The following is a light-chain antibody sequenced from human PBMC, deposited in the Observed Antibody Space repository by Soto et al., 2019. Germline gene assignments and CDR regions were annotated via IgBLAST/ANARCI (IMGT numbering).Light chain of an antibody. Sequence: QAVVTQPPSVSGAPGQRVTISCTGSSSNIGAGYDVHWYQQLPGTAPKLLIYGNSNRPSGVPDRFSGSKSGTSASLAITGLQADEEAEYDCQYYGRSLSGSHVVFGGGTKLTVL. CDR1: SSNIGAGYD. CDR3: QYYGRSLSGSHVV. V-gene: IGLV1-40*01. J-gene: IGLJ2*01. CDR2: GNS.